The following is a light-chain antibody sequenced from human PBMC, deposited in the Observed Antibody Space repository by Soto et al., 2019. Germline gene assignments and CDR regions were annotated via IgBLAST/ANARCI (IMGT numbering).Light chain of an antibody. CDR2: GAS. V-gene: IGKV3-20*01. Sequence: EIVLTQSPGTLSLSPGERATLSCRASLSVSSSYLAWYQQKPGQAPRLLIYGASSRATDIPDRFSGSGSGTDFTLTISRLEPEDFAVYYWQQYGSSPEITVGQGTRLEIK. CDR3: QQYGSSPEIT. J-gene: IGKJ5*01. CDR1: LSVSSSY.